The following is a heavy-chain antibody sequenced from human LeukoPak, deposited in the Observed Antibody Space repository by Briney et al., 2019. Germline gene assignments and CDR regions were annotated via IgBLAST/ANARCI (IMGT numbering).Heavy chain of an antibody. Sequence: SETLSLTCIVSGSISSYYWTWIRQPPGKGLEWIGHSYFTGNLNYNPSLKSRVTISVDPPKNQFSLKLTSVTAADTAVYYCARVYYGDYWFDPWGQGTLVTVSS. D-gene: IGHD4-17*01. CDR3: ARVYYGDYWFDP. V-gene: IGHV4-59*08. CDR2: SYFTGNL. CDR1: GSISSYY. J-gene: IGHJ5*02.